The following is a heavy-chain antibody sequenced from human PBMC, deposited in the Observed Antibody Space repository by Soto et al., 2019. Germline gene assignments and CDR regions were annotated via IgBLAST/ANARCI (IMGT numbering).Heavy chain of an antibody. CDR3: AKGTYDFWSGYYNVIYGTDV. V-gene: IGHV1-69*13. Sequence: ASVKVSCKASGGTFSSYAISWVRQAPGQGLEWMGGIIPIFGTANYAQKFQGRVTITADESTSTAYMELSSLRSEDTAVYYCAKGTYDFWSGYYNVIYGTDVWGQGTTATVAS. J-gene: IGHJ6*02. CDR2: IIPIFGTA. D-gene: IGHD3-3*01. CDR1: GGTFSSYA.